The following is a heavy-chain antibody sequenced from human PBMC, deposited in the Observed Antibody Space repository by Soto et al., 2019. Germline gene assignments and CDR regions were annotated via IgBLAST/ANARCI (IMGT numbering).Heavy chain of an antibody. V-gene: IGHV3-23*01. J-gene: IGHJ4*02. CDR1: GFTFSSYA. CDR3: AKYPADYDFWSGYPYYFDY. CDR2: ISGSGGST. Sequence: PGGSLRLSCAASGFTFSSYAMSWVRQAPGKGLEWVSAISGSGGSTYYADSVKGRFTISRDNSKNTLYLQMNSLRAEDTAVYYCAKYPADYDFWSGYPYYFDYWGQGTLVTVSS. D-gene: IGHD3-3*01.